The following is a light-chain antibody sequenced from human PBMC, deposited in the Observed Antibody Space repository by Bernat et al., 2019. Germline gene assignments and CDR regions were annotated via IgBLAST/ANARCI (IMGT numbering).Light chain of an antibody. CDR2: EVT. CDR3: SSYSVSRALL. J-gene: IGLJ2*01. Sequence: QSALTQPPSMSGSPGQSVTISCTGSSSDVGSYDRVSWYHQPPGTAPKLLIYEVTNRPSGVPDRFSGSKSGNTASLTISGLQADDEGPYYCSSYSVSRALLFGGGTKLPVL. CDR1: SSDVGSYDR. V-gene: IGLV2-18*02.